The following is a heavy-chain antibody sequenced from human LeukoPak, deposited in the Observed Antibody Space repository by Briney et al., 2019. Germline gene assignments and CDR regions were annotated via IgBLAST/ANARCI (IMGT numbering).Heavy chain of an antibody. D-gene: IGHD2-2*03. CDR1: GFSVSTNY. J-gene: IGHJ4*02. Sequence: PGGSLRLSCAASGFSVSTNYMSWVRQAPGKGLESVSVIYSGGDTFYADSVKGRFTISRDNSKSTLYLQMNSLRAEDTAVYYCARAGRLRIGFFAYWGQGSLVTVSS. CDR3: ARAGRLRIGFFAY. V-gene: IGHV3-53*01. CDR2: IYSGGDT.